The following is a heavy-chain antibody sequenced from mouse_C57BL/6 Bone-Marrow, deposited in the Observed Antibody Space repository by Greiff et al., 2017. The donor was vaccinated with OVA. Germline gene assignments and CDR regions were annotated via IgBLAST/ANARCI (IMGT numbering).Heavy chain of an antibody. D-gene: IGHD1-1*01. Sequence: QVTLKESGPELVKPGASVKISCKASGYAFSSSWMNWVKQRPGKGLEWIGRIYPGDGDTNYNGKFKGKATLTADKSSSTAYMQLSSLTSEDSAVYFCARWNYYGSSYGYFDVWGTGTTVTVSS. J-gene: IGHJ1*03. CDR2: IYPGDGDT. V-gene: IGHV1-82*01. CDR1: GYAFSSSW. CDR3: ARWNYYGSSYGYFDV.